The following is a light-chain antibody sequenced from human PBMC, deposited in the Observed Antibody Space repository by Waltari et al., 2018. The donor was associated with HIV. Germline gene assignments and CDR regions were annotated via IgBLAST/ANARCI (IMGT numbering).Light chain of an antibody. CDR3: KQSDSYPLT. J-gene: IGKJ5*01. Sequence: DIQLTQSPSFLSASVGDRVSITCRASRDVTNVLAWYQKKPGTAPKLLIYGASTLQSGVPSRFGGSGSGTQFTLTINSLQPDDFATYYCKQSDSYPLTFGQGTRLEMK. CDR1: RDVTNV. CDR2: GAS. V-gene: IGKV1-9*01.